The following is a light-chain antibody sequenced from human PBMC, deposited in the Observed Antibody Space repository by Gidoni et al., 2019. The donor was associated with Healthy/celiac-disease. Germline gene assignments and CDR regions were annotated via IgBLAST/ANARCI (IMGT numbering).Light chain of an antibody. Sequence: DIQMTQSPSTLSASVGYRVTSTCRASQSISSWLAWYKQKPGKAPKLLIYDASSLESGVPSRFSGSGSGTEFTLTISSLQPDDFATYYCQQYNSYSHTFGQGTKLEIK. V-gene: IGKV1-5*01. CDR2: DAS. CDR1: QSISSW. J-gene: IGKJ2*01. CDR3: QQYNSYSHT.